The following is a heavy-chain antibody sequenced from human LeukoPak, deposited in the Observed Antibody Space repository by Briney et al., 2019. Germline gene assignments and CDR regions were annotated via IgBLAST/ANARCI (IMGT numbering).Heavy chain of an antibody. Sequence: GGSLRLSCAASGFTFSSYAMSWVRQAPGKGLEWVSAISGSGGSTYYADSVKGRFTISRDNSKNTLYLQMNSLRAEDTAVYYCAKDFHGEMATIYHYWGQGTLVTVSS. J-gene: IGHJ4*02. D-gene: IGHD5-24*01. CDR2: ISGSGGST. CDR1: GFTFSSYA. CDR3: AKDFHGEMATIYHY. V-gene: IGHV3-23*01.